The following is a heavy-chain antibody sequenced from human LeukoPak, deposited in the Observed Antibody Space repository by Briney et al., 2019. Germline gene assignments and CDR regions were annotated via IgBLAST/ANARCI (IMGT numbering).Heavy chain of an antibody. J-gene: IGHJ4*02. CDR1: GFTFSSYA. CDR3: AKAADVLLWFGEPGGYYFDY. V-gene: IGHV3-23*01. Sequence: PGGSLRLSCAASGFTFSSYAMSWVRQAPGKGLEWVSAISGSGGSTYYADSVKGRLTISRDNSKNTLYLQMNSLRAEDTAVYYWAKAADVLLWFGEPGGYYFDYWGQGTLVTVSS. CDR2: ISGSGGST. D-gene: IGHD3-10*01.